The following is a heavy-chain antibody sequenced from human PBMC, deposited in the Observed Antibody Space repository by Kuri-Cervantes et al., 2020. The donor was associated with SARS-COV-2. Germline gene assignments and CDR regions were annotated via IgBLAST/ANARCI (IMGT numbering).Heavy chain of an antibody. CDR3: ATYSSSSWHFDY. CDR1: GGTFSSYA. J-gene: IGHJ4*02. CDR2: IIPIFGTA. D-gene: IGHD6-6*01. V-gene: IGHV1-69*05. Sequence: SVKVSCKASGGTFSSYAISWVRQAPGQGLEWMGGIIPIFGTANYAQKFQGRVTITTDESTSTAYMELSSLRPEDTAVYYCATYSSSSWHFDYWGQRTLVTVSS.